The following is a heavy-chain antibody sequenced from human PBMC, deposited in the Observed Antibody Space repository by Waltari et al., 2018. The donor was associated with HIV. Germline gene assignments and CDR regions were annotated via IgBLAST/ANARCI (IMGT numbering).Heavy chain of an antibody. CDR3: ARDRGGSYYFDY. D-gene: IGHD1-26*01. CDR1: GFTFSSSR. CDR2: ISSSSSYI. Sequence: EVQLVESGGGLVKPGGSLRLSCAASGFTFSSSRMHWVRQAPGKGLEWVSSISSSSSYIYYADSVKGRFTISRDNAKNSLYRQMNSLRAEDTAVYYCARDRGGSYYFDYWGQGTLVTVSS. V-gene: IGHV3-21*01. J-gene: IGHJ4*02.